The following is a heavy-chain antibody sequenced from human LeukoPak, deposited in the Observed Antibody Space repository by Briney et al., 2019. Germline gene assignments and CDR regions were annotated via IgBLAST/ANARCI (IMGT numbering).Heavy chain of an antibody. D-gene: IGHD5-18*01. CDR1: GFTFGDYA. Sequence: GGSLRLSCTASGFTFGDYAMSWVRLAPGKGLEWVGFIRSKAYGGTTEYAASVKGRFTISRDDSKSIAYLQMNSLKTEDTAVYYCTRGSVDTAMGRYWGQGTLVTVSS. CDR3: TRGSVDTAMGRY. J-gene: IGHJ4*02. V-gene: IGHV3-49*04. CDR2: IRSKAYGGTT.